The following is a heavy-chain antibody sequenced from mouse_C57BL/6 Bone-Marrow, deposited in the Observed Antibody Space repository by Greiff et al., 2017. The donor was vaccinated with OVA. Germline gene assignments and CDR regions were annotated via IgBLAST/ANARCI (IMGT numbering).Heavy chain of an antibody. Sequence: QVQLKQPGAELVKPGASVKLSCKASGYTFTSYWMQWVKQRPGQGLEWIGEIDPSDSDTNYNQKFKGKATLTVATSSSTAYMQLSSLTSEDSAVYYCARRGTTQAFYAMDYWGQGTSVTVSS. CDR3: ARRGTTQAFYAMDY. D-gene: IGHD3-2*02. V-gene: IGHV1-50*01. J-gene: IGHJ4*01. CDR1: GYTFTSYW. CDR2: IDPSDSDT.